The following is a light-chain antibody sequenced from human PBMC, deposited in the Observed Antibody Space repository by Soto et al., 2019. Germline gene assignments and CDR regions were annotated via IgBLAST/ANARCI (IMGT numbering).Light chain of an antibody. CDR3: QQYADLPFT. J-gene: IGKJ3*01. Sequence: DIQMTQSPSSLSASVGDRVTITCQASQGISNSLNWYQHKVGKAPKLLIYDASNLETGVPSRFSGSGSRTDFTFTINSPQSEDVGTYYCQQYADLPFTFGPGTTVAIK. CDR2: DAS. V-gene: IGKV1-33*01. CDR1: QGISNS.